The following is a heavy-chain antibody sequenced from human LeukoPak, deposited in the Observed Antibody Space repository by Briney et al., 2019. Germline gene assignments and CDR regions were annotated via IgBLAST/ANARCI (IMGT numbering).Heavy chain of an antibody. CDR2: INHSGST. D-gene: IGHD6-13*01. CDR1: GGSISGYY. Sequence: PSETLSLTCAVYGGSISGYYWTWIRQPPGRRLEWIGEINHSGSTNYNPSLKSRVTISVDTTKNQFSLKLSSVTAADTAVYYCARRVSSWLPENWFDPWGQGTLVTVSS. CDR3: ARRVSSWLPENWFDP. V-gene: IGHV4-34*01. J-gene: IGHJ5*02.